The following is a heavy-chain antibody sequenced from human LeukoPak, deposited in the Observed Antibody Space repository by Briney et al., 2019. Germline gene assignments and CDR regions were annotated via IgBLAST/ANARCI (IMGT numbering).Heavy chain of an antibody. CDR1: GFTFSNYW. J-gene: IGHJ6*03. CDR2: IYLDGSRA. V-gene: IGHV3-7*01. CDR3: GRAGPVTKDHFIDV. D-gene: IGHD2-2*01. Sequence: GGSLRLSCAVSGFTFSNYWTSWARQSPGKGLEWVANIYLDGSRAYYVDSVKGRFTISRDNAKNSLFLQMNSLSAEDTAVYYCGRAGPVTKDHFIDVWGKGTTVTISS.